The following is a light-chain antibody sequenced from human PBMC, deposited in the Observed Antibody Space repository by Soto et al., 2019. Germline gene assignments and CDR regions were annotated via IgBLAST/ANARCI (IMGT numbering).Light chain of an antibody. CDR1: SSEVGVSTF. CDR3: SSYTTSHGLV. CDR2: EVT. V-gene: IGLV2-14*01. J-gene: IGLJ3*02. Sequence: QPVLTQPASVSESPGQSITISCTGSSSEVGVSTFVSWYRQHPGKAPQLIIYEVTNRPSGVSNRFSGSKSGDTASLTVSGLQAEDEGDYYCSSYTTSHGLVFGGGTKLTVL.